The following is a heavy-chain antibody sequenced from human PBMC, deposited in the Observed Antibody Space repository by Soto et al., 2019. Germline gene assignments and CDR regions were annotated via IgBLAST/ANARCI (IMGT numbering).Heavy chain of an antibody. CDR2: IYYSGST. CDR3: ARDLGYYYDSSGPHDY. Sequence: PSETLSLTCTVSGGSISSYYWSWIRQPPGKGLEWIGYIYYSGSTYYNPSLKSRVTISVDTSKNQFSLKLSSVTAADTAVYYCARDLGYYYDSSGPHDYWGQGTLVTVSS. CDR1: GGSISSYY. D-gene: IGHD3-22*01. J-gene: IGHJ4*02. V-gene: IGHV4-59*12.